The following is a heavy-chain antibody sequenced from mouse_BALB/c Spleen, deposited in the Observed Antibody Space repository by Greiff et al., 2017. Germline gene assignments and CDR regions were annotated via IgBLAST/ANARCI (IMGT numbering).Heavy chain of an antibody. CDR2: ISSGGSYT. CDR1: GFTFSSYA. CDR3: ARRDYGSAMDY. J-gene: IGHJ4*01. D-gene: IGHD1-2*01. V-gene: IGHV5-9-4*01. Sequence: EVKLMESGGGLVKPGGSLKLSCAASGFTFSSYAMSWVRQSPEKRLEWVAEISSGGSYTYYPDTVTGRFTISRDNAKNTLYLEMSSLRSEDTAMYYCARRDYGSAMDYWGQGTSVTVSS.